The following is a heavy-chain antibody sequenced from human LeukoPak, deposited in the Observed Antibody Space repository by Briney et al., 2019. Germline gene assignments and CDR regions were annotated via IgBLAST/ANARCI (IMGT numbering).Heavy chain of an antibody. J-gene: IGHJ4*02. Sequence: SVKVSCKASGCTFSSYAMSWVRQAPGQGLEWMGGIIPIFGTANYAQKFQGRVTITADNSTNTPYMELSSLRSEDTAVYYCARTLPDYIFDYWGQGTLVTVSS. CDR3: ARTLPDYIFDY. V-gene: IGHV1-69*06. CDR2: IIPIFGTA. CDR1: GCTFSSYA. D-gene: IGHD4-11*01.